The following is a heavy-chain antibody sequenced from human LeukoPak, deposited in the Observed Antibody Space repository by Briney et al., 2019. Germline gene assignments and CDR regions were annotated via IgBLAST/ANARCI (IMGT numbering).Heavy chain of an antibody. Sequence: SETLSLTCTVSGGSISSYYWSWIRQPAGKGLEWIGRIYISETTIYNPSLRSRVTMSVDTSKNQFSLKLSSVTAADTAVYYCARVSTSWYQDWYFDLWGRGTLVTASS. CDR1: GGSISSYY. V-gene: IGHV4-4*07. CDR3: ARVSTSWYQDWYFDL. J-gene: IGHJ2*01. CDR2: IYISETT. D-gene: IGHD6-13*01.